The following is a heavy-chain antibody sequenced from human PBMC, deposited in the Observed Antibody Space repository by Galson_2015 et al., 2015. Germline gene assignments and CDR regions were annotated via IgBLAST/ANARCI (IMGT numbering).Heavy chain of an antibody. Sequence: SLRLSCAASGFTFSSYWMSWVRQAPGKGLEWVANIKKDGSEKYYVDSVKGRFTISRDNAKNSLYLQMNSLRAEDTAVYYCAELGIAAALSHDAFEIWGQGTMVTVSS. V-gene: IGHV3-7*02. CDR1: GFTFSSYW. D-gene: IGHD6-13*01. CDR3: AELGIAAALSHDAFEI. J-gene: IGHJ3*02. CDR2: IKKDGSEK.